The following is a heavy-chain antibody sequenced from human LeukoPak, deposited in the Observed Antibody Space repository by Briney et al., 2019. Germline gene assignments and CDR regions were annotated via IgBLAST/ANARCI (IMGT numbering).Heavy chain of an antibody. V-gene: IGHV4-30-4*01. CDR1: GGSISSGDYY. CDR3: ASRPESEAYFEY. J-gene: IGHJ4*02. CDR2: IYYSGNT. Sequence: SQTLSLTCTVSGGSISSGDYYWSWIRQPPGRGLEFIGDIYYSGNTYYNPSLKSRVTISVDTSKTQFSLKLSSVTAADTAVYYCASRPESEAYFEYWGQGTLVTVSS. D-gene: IGHD5-24*01.